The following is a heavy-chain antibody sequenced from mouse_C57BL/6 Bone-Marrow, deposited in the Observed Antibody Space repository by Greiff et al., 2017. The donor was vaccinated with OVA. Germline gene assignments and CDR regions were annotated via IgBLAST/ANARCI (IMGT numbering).Heavy chain of an antibody. CDR3: AREGNSNPG. Sequence: VQLQQTGAELARPGASVKLSCKASGYTFTSYGISWVKQRTGQGLEWIGDIYPRSGNTYYNEKFKGKATLTADKSSSTAYMKLRSLTSEDSAVYFCAREGNSNPGWGQGTLVTVSA. J-gene: IGHJ3*02. V-gene: IGHV1-81*01. CDR1: GYTFTSYG. D-gene: IGHD2-5*01. CDR2: IYPRSGNT.